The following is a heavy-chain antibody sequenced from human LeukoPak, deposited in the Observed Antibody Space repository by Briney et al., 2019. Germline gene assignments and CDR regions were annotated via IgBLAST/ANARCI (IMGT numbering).Heavy chain of an antibody. CDR1: GFTFDDYG. CDR3: ARGAGLGYYFYMDV. J-gene: IGHJ6*03. Sequence: GGSLRLSCAASGFTFDDYGMNWVRQAPGKGLEWVSGINWDGGSTGYADSVKGRFTISRDNAKNSLYLQMNSLRAEDTAFYYCARGAGLGYYFYMDVWGKGTTVTVSS. CDR2: INWDGGST. D-gene: IGHD3-16*01. V-gene: IGHV3-20*04.